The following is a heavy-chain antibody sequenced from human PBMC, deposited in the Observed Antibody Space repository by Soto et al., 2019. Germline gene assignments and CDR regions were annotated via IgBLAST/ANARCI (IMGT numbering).Heavy chain of an antibody. D-gene: IGHD3-10*01. CDR1: GGSISSYY. J-gene: IGHJ4*02. CDR2: IYYSGST. CDR3: ARHVLLWFGELFGYFDY. Sequence: SETLSLTCTVSGGSISSYYWSWIRQPPGKGLEWIGYIYYSGSTNYNPSLKSRVTISVDTSKNQFSLKLSSVTAADTAVYYCARHVLLWFGELFGYFDYWGQGTLVTVSS. V-gene: IGHV4-59*01.